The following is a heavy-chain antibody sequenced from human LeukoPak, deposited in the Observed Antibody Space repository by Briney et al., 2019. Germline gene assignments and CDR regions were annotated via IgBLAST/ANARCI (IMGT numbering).Heavy chain of an antibody. CDR2: INPNSGGT. Sequence: ASVKVSCKASGYTFTGYYMHWVRQAAGQGLEWMGWINPNSGGTNYAQKFQGRVTMTRDTSISTAYMQLSRLRSDDTAVYYCARASFPLELPEYNWLDPCGQGTLVTVSS. CDR1: GYTFTGYY. J-gene: IGHJ5*02. D-gene: IGHD1-7*01. CDR3: ARASFPLELPEYNWLDP. V-gene: IGHV1-2*02.